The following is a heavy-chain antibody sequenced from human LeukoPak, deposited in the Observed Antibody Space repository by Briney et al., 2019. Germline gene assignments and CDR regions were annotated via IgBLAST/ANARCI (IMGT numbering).Heavy chain of an antibody. Sequence: GGSLRLSCAASGFTFSNAWMSWVRQAPGKGLEWVGRIKSKTDGGTIEYATPVKGRFTISRGDSENTLYLQMSSLKAEDTALYYCTTDTRKDGCSPSLAYWGQGTLVTVSS. V-gene: IGHV3-15*01. CDR2: IKSKTDGGTI. CDR1: GFTFSNAW. J-gene: IGHJ4*02. CDR3: TTDTRKDGCSPSLAY. D-gene: IGHD5-24*01.